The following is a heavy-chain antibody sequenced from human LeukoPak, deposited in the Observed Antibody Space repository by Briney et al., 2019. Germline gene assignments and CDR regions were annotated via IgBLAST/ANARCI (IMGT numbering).Heavy chain of an antibody. CDR2: ISYDGSNK. D-gene: IGHD3-16*02. V-gene: IGHV3-30*18. CDR1: GFTFSSYG. J-gene: IGHJ4*02. CDR3: AKDYYDYVWGSYPFDY. Sequence: PGGSLRLSCAASGFTFSSYGMHWVRQAPGKGLEWVAVISYDGSNKYYADSVKGRFTISRDNSKNTLYLQMNSLRAEDTAVYYCAKDYYDYVWGSYPFDYWGQGTLATVSS.